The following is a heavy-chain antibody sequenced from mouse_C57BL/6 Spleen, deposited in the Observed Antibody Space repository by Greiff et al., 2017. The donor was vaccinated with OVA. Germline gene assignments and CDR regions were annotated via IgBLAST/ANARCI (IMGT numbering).Heavy chain of an antibody. CDR3: ARGDDYDRYYFDY. V-gene: IGHV1-47*01. CDR1: GYTFTTYP. J-gene: IGHJ2*01. CDR2: FHPYNDDT. D-gene: IGHD2-4*01. Sequence: VHLVESGAELVKPGASVKMSCKASGYTFTTYPIEWMKQNHGKSLEWIGNFHPYNDDTKYNEKFKVKATLTVEKSSSTVYLELSRLTSDDSAVYYCARGDDYDRYYFDYWGQGTTLTVSS.